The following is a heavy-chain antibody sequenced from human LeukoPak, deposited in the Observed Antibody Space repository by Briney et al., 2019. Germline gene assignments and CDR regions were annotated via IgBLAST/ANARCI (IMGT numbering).Heavy chain of an antibody. Sequence: SETLSLTCAVYGGSFSGYYWSWIRQPPGKGLEWIGEINHSGSTNYNPSLKSRVTMSVDTSKNQFSLNLTSVTAADTAVYFCARTSVGRWSRPSLPDYWGQGSLVTVSS. CDR1: GGSFSGYY. V-gene: IGHV4-34*01. CDR3: ARTSVGRWSRPSLPDY. J-gene: IGHJ4*02. D-gene: IGHD4-23*01. CDR2: INHSGST.